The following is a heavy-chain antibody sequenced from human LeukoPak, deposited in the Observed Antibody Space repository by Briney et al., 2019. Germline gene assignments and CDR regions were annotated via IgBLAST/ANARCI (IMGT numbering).Heavy chain of an antibody. CDR2: INTNTGNP. V-gene: IGHV7-4-1*02. J-gene: IGHJ6*03. D-gene: IGHD6-19*01. Sequence: ASVKVSCKASGYTFTSYAMNWVRQAPGQGLEWMGWINTNTGNPTYAQGFTGRYVFSLDTSVSTAYLQISSLKAEDTAVYYCAGVSSGWEGNYYYYYMDVWGKGTTVTVSS. CDR1: GYTFTSYA. CDR3: AGVSSGWEGNYYYYYMDV.